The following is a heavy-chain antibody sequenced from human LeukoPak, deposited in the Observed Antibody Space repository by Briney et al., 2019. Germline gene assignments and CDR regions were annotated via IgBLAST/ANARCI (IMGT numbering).Heavy chain of an antibody. V-gene: IGHV4-34*01. CDR1: GGSLSGFY. CDR3: ARASSFDKTTRWNPAYFGP. CDR2: INHSGTT. J-gene: IGHJ5*02. D-gene: IGHD1-1*01. Sequence: SETLTLTCAVHGGSLSGFYWSWIRQPPGRGLEWIGEINHSGTTNYNPSLKSRVTISVDTSKNQVSLDLASVTAADTAVYYCARASSFDKTTRWNPAYFGPWGPGSLVTVAS.